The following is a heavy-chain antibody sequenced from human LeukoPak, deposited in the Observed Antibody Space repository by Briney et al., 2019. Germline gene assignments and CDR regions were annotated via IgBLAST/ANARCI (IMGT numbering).Heavy chain of an antibody. V-gene: IGHV3-74*01. CDR2: INTDGSGT. CDR3: ARSVPWQAAFDI. J-gene: IGHJ3*02. CDR1: GFTFSNYW. Sequence: GGSLRLSCAASGFTFSNYWMHWVRQAQGKGRMWVSRINTDGSGTTYADSVRGRFTISRDNAETTLYLQMSSLRAEDTAVYYCARSVPWQAAFDIWGQGTMVTVSS.